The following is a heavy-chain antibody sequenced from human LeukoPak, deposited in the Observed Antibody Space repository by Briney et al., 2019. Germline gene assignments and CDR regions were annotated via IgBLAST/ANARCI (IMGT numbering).Heavy chain of an antibody. J-gene: IGHJ5*02. D-gene: IGHD5-24*01. V-gene: IGHV3-30-3*01. Sequence: PGGSLRLSCAASGFTFSSYAMHWVRQAPGKGLEWVSIISYDGNNKFYADSVKGRFSISRDNSKNTLYLQMNSLRAEDTAVYYCARASRDGTENWCDPWGQGTLVTVSS. CDR1: GFTFSSYA. CDR3: ARASRDGTENWCDP. CDR2: ISYDGNNK.